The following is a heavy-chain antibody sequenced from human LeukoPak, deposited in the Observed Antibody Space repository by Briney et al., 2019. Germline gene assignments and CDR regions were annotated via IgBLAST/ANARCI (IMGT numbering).Heavy chain of an antibody. Sequence: GGSLRLSCAASGFTFRSYGMNWVRQAPGKGLEWVSYISGSSSNIDYADSVKGRFTISRDNAENSLYLQMNSLKAEDTAVYYCARKTPTGDPLGLFDYWGQGTLVTVSS. V-gene: IGHV3-21*01. CDR2: ISGSSSNI. D-gene: IGHD7-27*01. CDR1: GFTFRSYG. J-gene: IGHJ4*02. CDR3: ARKTPTGDPLGLFDY.